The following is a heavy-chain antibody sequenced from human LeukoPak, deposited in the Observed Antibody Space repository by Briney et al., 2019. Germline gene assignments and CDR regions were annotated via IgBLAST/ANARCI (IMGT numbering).Heavy chain of an antibody. CDR1: GYTFTSYG. J-gene: IGHJ3*02. CDR3: ARDLSGNYYDSSGYYAFDI. V-gene: IGHV1-18*01. D-gene: IGHD3-22*01. Sequence: GASVKVSCKASGYTFTSYGISWVRQAPGQGLEWMGWISAYNGNTNYAQKLQGRVTMTTDTSTSTAYMELRSLRSDDTAVYYCARDLSGNYYDSSGYYAFDIWGQGTMVTVSS. CDR2: ISAYNGNT.